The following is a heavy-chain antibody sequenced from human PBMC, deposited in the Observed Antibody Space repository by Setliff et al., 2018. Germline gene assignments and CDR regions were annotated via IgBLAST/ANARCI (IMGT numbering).Heavy chain of an antibody. D-gene: IGHD3-10*01. CDR1: GFDYA. CDR2: IRGRGGST. J-gene: IGHJ6*03. CDR3: AKELWPDTRYYYMDL. Sequence: GGSLRLSCVVSGFDYAMNWVRQAPGQGLEWVSGIRGRGGSTYYIDSVRGRFTVSRDNSKNTLYLQMNSLRGEDTAVYYCAKELWPDTRYYYMDLWGKGTTVTVSS. V-gene: IGHV3-23*01.